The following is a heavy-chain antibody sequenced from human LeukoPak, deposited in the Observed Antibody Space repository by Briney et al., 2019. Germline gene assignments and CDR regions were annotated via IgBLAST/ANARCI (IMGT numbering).Heavy chain of an antibody. D-gene: IGHD4/OR15-4a*01. Sequence: GESLKISCKGSGYTFTNYWIGWVRQMPGKGLEWMGTIYPGDSDTRYSPSFQGQVTFSADKSISTAYLHWSSLKASDTAMYFCARRSVLTQLDAFDVWGQGTTVTVSS. CDR2: IYPGDSDT. CDR1: GYTFTNYW. J-gene: IGHJ3*01. CDR3: ARRSVLTQLDAFDV. V-gene: IGHV5-51*01.